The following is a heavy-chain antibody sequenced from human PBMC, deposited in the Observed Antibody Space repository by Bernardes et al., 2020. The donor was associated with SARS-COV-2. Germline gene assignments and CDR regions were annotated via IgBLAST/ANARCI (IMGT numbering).Heavy chain of an antibody. CDR3: ARASVERITIFGVVIVPFDY. J-gene: IGHJ4*02. CDR2: IYYSGST. V-gene: IGHV4-30-4*01. Sequence: SESLSLTCTVSGGSISSGDYYWSWLLQPPGKGLEWIGYIYYSGSTYYNPSLKSRVTISVDTSKNQFSLKLSSVTAADTAVYYCARASVERITIFGVVIVPFDYWGQGTLVTVSS. CDR1: GGSISSGDYY. D-gene: IGHD3-3*01.